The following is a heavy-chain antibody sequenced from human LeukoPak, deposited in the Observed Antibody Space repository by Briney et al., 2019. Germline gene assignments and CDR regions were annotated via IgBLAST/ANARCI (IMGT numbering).Heavy chain of an antibody. D-gene: IGHD7-27*01. CDR2: ICSGGNT. J-gene: IGHJ4*02. Sequence: GGSLRLSCAASGLTVSSNYMTWIRQAPRKGLEWVSIICSGGNTYYADSVKGRFAISRDNSKNTVYLQMNSLRAEDTAAYYCVNLPGGGYWGQGTLVTVSS. V-gene: IGHV3-66*02. CDR3: VNLPGGGY. CDR1: GLTVSSNY.